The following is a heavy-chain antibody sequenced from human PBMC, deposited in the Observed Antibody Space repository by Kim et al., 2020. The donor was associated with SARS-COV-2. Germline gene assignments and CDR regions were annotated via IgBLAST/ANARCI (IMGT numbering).Heavy chain of an antibody. V-gene: IGHV3-23*01. CDR2: ISGSGGST. CDR1: GFTFSSYA. J-gene: IGHJ6*02. Sequence: GGSLRLSCAASGFTFSSYAMSWVRQAPGKGLEWVSAISGSGGSTYYADSVKGRFTISRDNSKNTLYLQMNSLRAEDTAVYYCAKGVLVSPSPLYGMDVWGQGTTVTVSS. D-gene: IGHD2-8*02. CDR3: AKGVLVSPSPLYGMDV.